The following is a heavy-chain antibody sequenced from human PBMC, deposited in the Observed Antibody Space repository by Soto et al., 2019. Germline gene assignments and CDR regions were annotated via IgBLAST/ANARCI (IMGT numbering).Heavy chain of an antibody. D-gene: IGHD5-18*01. J-gene: IGHJ4*02. CDR3: ARLAYTSGFTFAY. V-gene: IGHV4-59*01. CDR2: IYYNGNT. CDR1: GGSISSDY. Sequence: SETLSLTCTVSGGSISSDYWTWIRQPPGERLEWIGYIYYNGNTNYNSSLKSRVTISNGTSNNQFSLKSNSVTAADTAVYFCARLAYTSGFTFAYWGRGALVTVSS.